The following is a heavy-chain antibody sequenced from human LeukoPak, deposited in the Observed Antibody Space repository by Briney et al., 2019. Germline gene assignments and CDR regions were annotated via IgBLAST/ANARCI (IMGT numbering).Heavy chain of an antibody. CDR3: ARDRWGSLMDY. D-gene: IGHD2-8*01. CDR1: GFTFSGYW. J-gene: IGHJ4*02. V-gene: IGHV3-74*01. CDR2: INSDGSST. Sequence: GGSLRLSCAASGFTFSGYWMHWVRQAPGKGLEWVSRINSDGSSTDYADSVKGRFTISRDNAKNTLYLQMNSLRAEDTAVYYCARDRWGSLMDYWGQGTLVTVSS.